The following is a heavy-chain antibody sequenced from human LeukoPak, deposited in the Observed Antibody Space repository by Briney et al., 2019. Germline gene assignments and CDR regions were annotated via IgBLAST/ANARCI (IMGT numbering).Heavy chain of an antibody. J-gene: IGHJ4*02. CDR2: INHSGST. D-gene: IGHD4-17*01. CDR3: ARGGLTTVTHDFDY. CDR1: GGSFSGYY. Sequence: SETLSLTCAVYGGSFSGYYWSWIRQPPGKGLEWMGEINHSGSTNYNPSLKSRGTISVDTYKNQFSLKLSSVTAADTAVYYCARGGLTTVTHDFDYWGQGTLVTVSS. V-gene: IGHV4-34*01.